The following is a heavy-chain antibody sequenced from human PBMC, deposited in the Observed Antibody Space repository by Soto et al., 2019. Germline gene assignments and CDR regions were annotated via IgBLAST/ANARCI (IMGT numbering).Heavy chain of an antibody. CDR2: ISGSGGST. CDR1: GFTFSSYA. CDR3: ANPYGYPKWYYFDY. V-gene: IGHV3-23*01. J-gene: IGHJ4*02. Sequence: GGSLRLSCAASGFTFSSYAMSWVRQAPGKGLAWVSAISGSGGSTYYADSVKGRFTISRDNSKNTLYLQMNSLRAEDTAVYYCANPYGYPKWYYFDYWGQGTLVTVSS. D-gene: IGHD5-12*01.